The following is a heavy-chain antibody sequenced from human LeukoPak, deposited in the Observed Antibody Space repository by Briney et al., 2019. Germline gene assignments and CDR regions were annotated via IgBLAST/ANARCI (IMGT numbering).Heavy chain of an antibody. D-gene: IGHD3-10*01. J-gene: IGHJ4*02. CDR3: ARDSGNGGYFDY. CDR2: INPDSGGT. V-gene: IGHV1-2*02. Sequence: ASVKVSCKTSGYTFTGYYMYWVRQAPGQGLKWMGWINPDSGGTNYAQKFQGRVTMTRDTSISTAYMELSRLRSDDTAVYYCARDSGNGGYFDYWGQGTLVTVSS. CDR1: GYTFTGYY.